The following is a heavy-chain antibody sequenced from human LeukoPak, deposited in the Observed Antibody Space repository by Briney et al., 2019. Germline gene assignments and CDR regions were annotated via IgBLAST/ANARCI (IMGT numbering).Heavy chain of an antibody. Sequence: GGSLRLSCAASGFTFSNYAMSWVRQAPGKGLEWVSAISVGGGGAYYADSVKGRFTISRDNSKNTLYLQMNSLRAEDTALYYCAKDPGYGDYYDWFYPWGKGTLVTVSS. CDR1: GFTFSNYA. J-gene: IGHJ5*02. V-gene: IGHV3-23*01. CDR3: AKDPGYGDYYDWFYP. CDR2: ISVGGGGA. D-gene: IGHD4-17*01.